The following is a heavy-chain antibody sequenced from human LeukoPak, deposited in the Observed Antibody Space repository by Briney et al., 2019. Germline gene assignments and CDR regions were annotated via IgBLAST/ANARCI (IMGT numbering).Heavy chain of an antibody. J-gene: IGHJ4*02. D-gene: IGHD1-26*01. V-gene: IGHV3-21*01. CDR2: ISSSSSYI. CDR3: ARDRGSYGHDY. CDR1: GFTFSSYS. Sequence: GSLRLSCAASGFTFSSYSMNWVRQAPGKGLEWVSSISSSSSYIYYADSVKGRFTISRDNAKNPLYLQMNSLRAEDTAVYYCARDRGSYGHDYWGQGTLVTVSS.